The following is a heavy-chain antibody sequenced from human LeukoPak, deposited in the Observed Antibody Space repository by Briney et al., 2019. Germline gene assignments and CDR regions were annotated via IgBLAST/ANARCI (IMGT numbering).Heavy chain of an antibody. CDR2: MNPNSGGT. J-gene: IGHJ4*02. D-gene: IGHD1-26*01. CDR3: ARNIMGVPYFDY. V-gene: IGHV1-2*04. CDR1: GYTFTSYD. Sequence: ASVKVSCKASGYTFTSYDINWVRQATGQGLEWMGWMNPNSGGTTYAQKFQGWVTMTRDTSINTAYMELNRLRSDDTAVYYCARNIMGVPYFDYWGQGTPVTVSS.